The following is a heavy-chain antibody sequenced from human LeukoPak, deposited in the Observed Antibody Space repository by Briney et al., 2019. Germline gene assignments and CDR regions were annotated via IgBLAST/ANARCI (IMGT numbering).Heavy chain of an antibody. CDR2: ISTTSSYI. Sequence: KPGGSLRLSCAASGSTFTNYGMNWVRQAPGEGLEWVSSISTTSSYIYYADSVKGRFTISRDNAKNSVYLQMNSLRVEDTAVYYCARRPFGADYWGQGTLVTVSS. CDR1: GSTFTNYG. V-gene: IGHV3-21*06. J-gene: IGHJ4*02. CDR3: ARRPFGADY. D-gene: IGHD3-10*01.